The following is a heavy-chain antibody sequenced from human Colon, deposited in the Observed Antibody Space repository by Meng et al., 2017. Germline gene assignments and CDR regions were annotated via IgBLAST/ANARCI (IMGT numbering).Heavy chain of an antibody. D-gene: IGHD5-12*01. CDR3: ARGRYSGYLP. J-gene: IGHJ5*02. CDR2: INHSGST. V-gene: IGHV4-34*01. CDR1: GGSFSGYY. Sequence: QVQVQQWGAGLFKPSETLSLTCAVYGGSFSGYYWSWIRQPPGKGLEWIGEINHSGSTNYNPSLKSRVTISVDTSKNQFSLKLSSVTAADTAVYYCARGRYSGYLPWGQGTLVTVSS.